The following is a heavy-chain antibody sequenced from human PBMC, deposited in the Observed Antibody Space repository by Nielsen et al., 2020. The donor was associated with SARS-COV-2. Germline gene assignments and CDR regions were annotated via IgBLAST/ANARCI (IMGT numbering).Heavy chain of an antibody. CDR3: ASLYDSQCCDAFDI. CDR1: GGSVSSGSYY. V-gene: IGHV4-61*01. J-gene: IGHJ3*02. D-gene: IGHD3-3*01. Sequence: SETLSLTCTVSGGSVSSGSYYWSWIRQPPGKGLEWIGYIYYSGSTNYNPSLKSRVTISVDKSKNQFSLKLSSVTAADTAVYYCASLYDSQCCDAFDIWGQGTMVTVSS. CDR2: IYYSGST.